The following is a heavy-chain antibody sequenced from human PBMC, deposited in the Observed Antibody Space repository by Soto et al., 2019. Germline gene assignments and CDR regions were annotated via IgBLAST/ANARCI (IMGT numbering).Heavy chain of an antibody. CDR3: AAYSHKGY. CDR2: IYSGGST. Sequence: EEQLVESGGDLVQPGGSLRLSCAASGFTVSNNYMSWVRQAPGKGLEWVSLIYSGGSTYYAHSVKGRFSISRDSSKNTLYLQMNSLRAEETAMYYCAAYSHKGYWGQGTLVTVSS. D-gene: IGHD3-16*01. V-gene: IGHV3-66*01. CDR1: GFTVSNNY. J-gene: IGHJ4*02.